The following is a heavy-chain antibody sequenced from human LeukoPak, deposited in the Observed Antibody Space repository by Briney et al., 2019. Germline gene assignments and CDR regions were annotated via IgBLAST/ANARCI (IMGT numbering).Heavy chain of an antibody. J-gene: IGHJ1*01. CDR3: ARAPSEIGGYYPEYFRH. D-gene: IGHD3-22*01. Sequence: GGSLRLSCAASGFTFSSYWMHWVRQAPGKGLVWVSRIKSDGSTNYADSVKGRFTISRDNAKNTLSLQMNSLRAEDTGVYYCARAPSEIGGYYPEYFRHWGKGTLVTVSS. CDR2: IKSDGST. CDR1: GFTFSSYW. V-gene: IGHV3-74*01.